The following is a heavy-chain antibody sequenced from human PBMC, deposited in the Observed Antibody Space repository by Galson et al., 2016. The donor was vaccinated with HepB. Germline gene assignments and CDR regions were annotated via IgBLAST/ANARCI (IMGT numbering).Heavy chain of an antibody. J-gene: IGHJ4*02. CDR3: ASDLGYSDDLGDS. D-gene: IGHD5-12*01. V-gene: IGHV1-69*13. CDR2: IIPSFVTP. Sequence: SVKVSCKASGGIFSSYAISWVRQAPGQGLEWMGGIIPSFVTPTYAQRFQGRVTITADESTSTVSMELSSLKSEDTAVYYCASDLGYSDDLGDSWGQGTLVTVSS. CDR1: GGIFSSYA.